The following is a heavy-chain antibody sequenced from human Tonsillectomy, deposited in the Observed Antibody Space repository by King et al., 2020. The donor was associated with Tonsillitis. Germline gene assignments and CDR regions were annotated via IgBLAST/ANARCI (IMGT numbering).Heavy chain of an antibody. J-gene: IGHJ2*01. D-gene: IGHD5/OR15-5a*01. V-gene: IGHV3-7*01. CDR2: IKQYGSEK. Sequence: VQLVESGGGLVQPGGSLRLSCAASAFTFNNYWMSWVRQAPGKGLEWVANIKQYGSEKYYVDSVKGRFTISRDNAKNSLYLQMNSLRADDTAVYYCARDGRSTDASGYFDLWGRGTLVTVSS. CDR1: AFTFNNYW. CDR3: ARDGRSTDASGYFDL.